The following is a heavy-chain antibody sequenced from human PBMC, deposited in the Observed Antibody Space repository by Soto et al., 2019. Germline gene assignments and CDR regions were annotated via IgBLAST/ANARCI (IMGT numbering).Heavy chain of an antibody. J-gene: IGHJ6*02. Sequence: EVQLVESGGGLVQPGGSLRLSCAASGFTFSVYWMHWVRQAPGKGLVWVSRIDSDGSTTSYADSVKGRFTISRDNAKSTLYLQMNSLRAEDTAVYYCARPGYSNYGPGEDVWGQGTTVTVSS. V-gene: IGHV3-74*01. CDR3: ARPGYSNYGPGEDV. D-gene: IGHD4-4*01. CDR1: GFTFSVYW. CDR2: IDSDGSTT.